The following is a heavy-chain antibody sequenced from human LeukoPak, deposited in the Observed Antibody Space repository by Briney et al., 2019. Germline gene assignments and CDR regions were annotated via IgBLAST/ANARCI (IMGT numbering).Heavy chain of an antibody. D-gene: IGHD6-6*01. CDR3: ARGPNSNWSGLDF. Sequence: GGSLRLSCIASGFSFSGHWMHWARQFPGKGLVWVSRISPAGSTTSYADSVKGRFTVSRDNAKNTLYLQVNNLRAEDTALYYCARGPNSNWSGLDFWGQGTLLTVSS. J-gene: IGHJ4*02. CDR1: GFSFSGHW. CDR2: ISPAGSTT. V-gene: IGHV3-74*01.